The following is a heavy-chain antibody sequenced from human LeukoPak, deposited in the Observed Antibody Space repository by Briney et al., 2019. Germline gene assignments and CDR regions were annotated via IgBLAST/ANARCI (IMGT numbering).Heavy chain of an antibody. CDR3: AKDGDYDFWSGYYQYYFDY. D-gene: IGHD3-3*01. CDR2: IRYDGSNK. V-gene: IGHV3-30*02. CDR1: GFTFSSYG. J-gene: IGHJ4*02. Sequence: GGSLRLSCAASGFTFSSYGMHWVRQAPGKGLEWVAFIRYDGSNKYYADSVKGRFTISRDNSKNTLYLQMNSLRAEDTAVYYCAKDGDYDFWSGYYQYYFDYWGQGTLVTVSS.